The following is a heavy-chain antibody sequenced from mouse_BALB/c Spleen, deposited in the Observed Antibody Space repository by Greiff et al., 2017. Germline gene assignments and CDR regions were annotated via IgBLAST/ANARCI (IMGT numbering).Heavy chain of an antibody. J-gene: IGHJ2*01. D-gene: IGHD1-1*02. Sequence: EVQLQQSGAELVRSGASVKLSCTASGFNIKDYYMHWVKQRPEQGLEWIGNIYPGSGSTNYDEKFKSKGTLTVDTSSSTAYMHLSSLTSEDSAVYYCTRGWSHFDYWGQGTTLTVSS. CDR3: TRGWSHFDY. CDR1: GFNIKDYY. CDR2: IYPGSGST. V-gene: IGHV14-4*02.